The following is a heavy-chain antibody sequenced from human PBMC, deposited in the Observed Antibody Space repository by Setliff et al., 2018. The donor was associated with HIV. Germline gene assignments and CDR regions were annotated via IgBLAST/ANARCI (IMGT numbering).Heavy chain of an antibody. V-gene: IGHV4-34*01. CDR3: AAWGPRYSYAPYFFDS. J-gene: IGHJ4*02. Sequence: SETLSLTCAVYNGSFSGYYWTWIRQPPGKGLEWIGEINHSGSTNYSPSLKSRVTISVDASRNQFSLRLSSVTAADTAVYYCAAWGPRYSYAPYFFDSWGQGTLVTSPQ. CDR2: INHSGST. CDR1: NGSFSGYY. D-gene: IGHD5-18*01.